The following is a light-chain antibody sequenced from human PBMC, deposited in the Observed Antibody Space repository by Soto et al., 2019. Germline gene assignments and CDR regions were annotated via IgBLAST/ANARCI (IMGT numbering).Light chain of an antibody. Sequence: QSALTQPASVSGSPGQSITISCTGTSSDVGSYNLVSWYQQHPGKAPKLMIYEGSKRPSGVSNRFSSSKSGNTASLTISVLQAEDEADYYCCSYAGSSTVFGGGTKVTVL. CDR3: CSYAGSSTV. CDR1: SSDVGSYNL. CDR2: EGS. V-gene: IGLV2-23*01. J-gene: IGLJ3*02.